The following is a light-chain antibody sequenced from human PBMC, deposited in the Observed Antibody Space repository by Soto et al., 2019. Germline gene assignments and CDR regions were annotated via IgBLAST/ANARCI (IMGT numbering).Light chain of an antibody. CDR2: RNN. J-gene: IGLJ2*01. CDR1: SSNIGSNY. V-gene: IGLV1-47*01. Sequence: QSVLTQPPSASGTPGQRVTISCSGSSSNIGSNYVYWYQQLPGTAPKLLIYRNNQRPSGVPDRLSGSKSGTSASLAISGLRSEDEADYYCAAWDDSLSGLVVFGGGTKVTVL. CDR3: AAWDDSLSGLVV.